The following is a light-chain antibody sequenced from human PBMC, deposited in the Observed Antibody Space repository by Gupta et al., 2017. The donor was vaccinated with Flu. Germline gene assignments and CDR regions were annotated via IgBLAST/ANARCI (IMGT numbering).Light chain of an antibody. CDR2: KTS. V-gene: IGKV1-5*03. CDR1: QRISSW. Sequence: DIQMTQSPSTLSASVGDRVTITCRASQRISSWLAWYQQKPGKAPKPLIYKTSSLESGVPPRFSGSGSGTEFTLTISSLQPDDFATYYCQEDNSYSSTFGQGTKLEIK. J-gene: IGKJ2*02. CDR3: QEDNSYSST.